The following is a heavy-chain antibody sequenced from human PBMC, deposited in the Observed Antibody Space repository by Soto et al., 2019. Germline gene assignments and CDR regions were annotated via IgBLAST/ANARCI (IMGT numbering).Heavy chain of an antibody. J-gene: IGHJ4*02. CDR2: ISSSSSYI. Sequence: GGSLRLSCAASGFTFSSYSMNWVRQAPGKGLEWVSSISSSSSYIYYADSVKGRFTISRDNAKNSLYLQMNSLRAEDTAVYYCARDRTYYDFWSGSLVDYWGQGTLVTVSS. D-gene: IGHD3-3*01. CDR1: GFTFSSYS. CDR3: ARDRTYYDFWSGSLVDY. V-gene: IGHV3-21*01.